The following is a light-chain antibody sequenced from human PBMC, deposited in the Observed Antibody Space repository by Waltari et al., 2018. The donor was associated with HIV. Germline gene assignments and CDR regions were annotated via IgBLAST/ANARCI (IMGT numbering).Light chain of an antibody. J-gene: IGKJ1*01. V-gene: IGKV3-15*01. Sequence: EIVMPHSPATLSVSPGERATLSCRASQSVSSNLAWYQQKPGQAPRLLIYGASTRATGIPARFSGSGSGTEFTLTISSLQSEDFAVYYCQQYNNWPRTFGQGTKVEIK. CDR3: QQYNNWPRT. CDR1: QSVSSN. CDR2: GAS.